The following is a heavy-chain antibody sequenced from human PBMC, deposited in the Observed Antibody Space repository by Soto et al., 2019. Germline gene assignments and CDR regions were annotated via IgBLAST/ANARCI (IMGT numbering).Heavy chain of an antibody. J-gene: IGHJ4*02. CDR1: GFTFSIYW. D-gene: IGHD3-9*01. CDR2: IKQDGSEE. CDR3: ATSSDTGYIFDY. Sequence: PGGFLRLSCAASGFTFSIYWMSWVRQAPGKGLEWVANIKQDGSEEYYVDSVKGRFTISRDSAKNSLYLQMNSLRAEDTAVYYCATSSDTGYIFDYWGRGTLVTVSS. V-gene: IGHV3-7*01.